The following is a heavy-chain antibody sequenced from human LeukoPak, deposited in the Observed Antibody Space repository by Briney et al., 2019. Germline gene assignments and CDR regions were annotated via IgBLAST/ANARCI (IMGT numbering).Heavy chain of an antibody. J-gene: IGHJ6*02. CDR2: ISSSGSTI. D-gene: IGHD3-10*01. CDR1: GFTFSSYE. V-gene: IGHV3-48*03. CDR3: ARELWFGELGTPPYYYYGMDV. Sequence: GGSLRLSCAASGFTFSSYEMNWVRQAPGKGLEWVSYISSSGSTIYYADSVKGRFTISRDNAKNSLYLQMNSLRAEDTAVYYCARELWFGELGTPPYYYYGMDVWGQGTTVTVSS.